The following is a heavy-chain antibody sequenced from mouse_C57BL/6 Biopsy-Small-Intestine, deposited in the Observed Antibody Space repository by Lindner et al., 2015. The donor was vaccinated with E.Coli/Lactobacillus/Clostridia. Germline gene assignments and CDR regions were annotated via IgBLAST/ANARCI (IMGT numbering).Heavy chain of an antibody. V-gene: IGHV5-17*01. D-gene: IGHD4-1*01. CDR3: ARDWDVSWYFDV. J-gene: IGHJ1*03. Sequence: VQLQESGGGLVKPGGSLKLSCAASGFTFSDYGMHWVRQAPEKGLEWVAYISSGSSTIYYADTVKGRFTISRDNVKNTLFLQMTSLRSEDTAMYYCARDWDVSWYFDVWGTGTTVTVSS. CDR2: ISSGSSTI. CDR1: GFTFSDYG.